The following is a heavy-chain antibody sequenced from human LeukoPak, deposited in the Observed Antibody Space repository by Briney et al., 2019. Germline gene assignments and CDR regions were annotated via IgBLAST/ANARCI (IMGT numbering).Heavy chain of an antibody. J-gene: IGHJ4*02. CDR3: ARGIDFWSGYYYFDY. Sequence: SETLSLTCTVSGGSISSYYWSWIRQPPGKGLEWIGYIYYSGSTNYNPSLKSRVTISVDTSKNQFSLKLSSVTAADTAVYYCARGIDFWSGYYYFDYWAREPWSPSPQ. CDR2: IYYSGST. D-gene: IGHD3-3*01. V-gene: IGHV4-59*01. CDR1: GGSISSYY.